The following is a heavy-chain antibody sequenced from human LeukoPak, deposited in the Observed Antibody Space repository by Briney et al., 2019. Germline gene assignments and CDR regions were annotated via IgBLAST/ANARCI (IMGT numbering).Heavy chain of an antibody. Sequence: ASVKVSCKASGYTFTSYYMHWVRQAPGQGLEWMGIINPSGGSTSYAQKFQGRVTMTRDMSTSTVYMELSSLRSEDTAVYYCARAPYDRSGYYSPFDYWGQGTLVTVSS. CDR3: ARAPYDRSGYYSPFDY. D-gene: IGHD3-22*01. CDR1: GYTFTSYY. CDR2: INPSGGST. J-gene: IGHJ4*02. V-gene: IGHV1-46*01.